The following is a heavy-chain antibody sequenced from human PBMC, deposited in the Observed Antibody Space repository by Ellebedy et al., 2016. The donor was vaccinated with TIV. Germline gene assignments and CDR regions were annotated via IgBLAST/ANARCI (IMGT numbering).Heavy chain of an antibody. J-gene: IGHJ4*02. Sequence: SETLSLTXTVSGGSVSSGSYYWSWIRQPPGKGLEWIGYIYYSGSTNYNPSLKSRVTISVDTSKNQSSLKLSSVTAADTAVYYCARSVGALDYWGQGTLVTVSS. V-gene: IGHV4-61*01. CDR2: IYYSGST. CDR1: GGSVSSGSYY. CDR3: ARSVGALDY. D-gene: IGHD2-15*01.